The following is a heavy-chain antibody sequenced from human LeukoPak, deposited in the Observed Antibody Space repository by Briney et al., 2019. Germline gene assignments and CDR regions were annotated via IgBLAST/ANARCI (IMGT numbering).Heavy chain of an antibody. J-gene: IGHJ5*02. Sequence: GASVKVSCKASGYTFTSYYMHWVRQAPGQGLEWMGIINPSGGSTSYAQKFQGRVTMTRDMSTSTVYMELSSLRSEDTAVYYWARDRPIAAGLWFGDRWFDPWGQGTLVTVSS. V-gene: IGHV1-46*01. CDR1: GYTFTSYY. CDR2: INPSGGST. D-gene: IGHD3-10*01. CDR3: ARDRPIAAGLWFGDRWFDP.